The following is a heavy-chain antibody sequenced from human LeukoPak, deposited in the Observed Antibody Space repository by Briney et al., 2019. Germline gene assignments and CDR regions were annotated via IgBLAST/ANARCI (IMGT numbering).Heavy chain of an antibody. V-gene: IGHV3-30*04. CDR1: GFTFSSYA. J-gene: IGHJ4*02. CDR2: ISYDGSNK. Sequence: PGRSLGLSCAASGFTFSSYAMHWVRQAPGKGLEWVAVISYDGSNKYYADSVKGRFTISRDNSKNTLYLQMNSLRAEDTAVYYCAKKPLGGWLQLGHFDYWGQGTLVTVSS. D-gene: IGHD5-24*01. CDR3: AKKPLGGWLQLGHFDY.